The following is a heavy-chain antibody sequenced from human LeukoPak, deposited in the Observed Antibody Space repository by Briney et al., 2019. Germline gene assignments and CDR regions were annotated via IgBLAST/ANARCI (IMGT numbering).Heavy chain of an antibody. CDR2: TYYRSKWYN. CDR1: GDSDSSNSAA. D-gene: IGHD5-18*01. V-gene: IGHV6-1*01. J-gene: IGHJ5*02. Sequence: SQTLSLTCAISGDSDSSNSAAWHWIRQSPSRGLEWLGRTYYRSKWYNDYAVSVKSRMTISPDTSKNQFSLQLNSVTPEDTAVYYCTREPERGKTYGDFDPWGQGTLVTVSS. CDR3: TREPERGKTYGDFDP.